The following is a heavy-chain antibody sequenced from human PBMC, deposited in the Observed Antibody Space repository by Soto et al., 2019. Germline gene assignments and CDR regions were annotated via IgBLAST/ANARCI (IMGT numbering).Heavy chain of an antibody. D-gene: IGHD6-19*01. J-gene: IGHJ4*02. CDR3: AKKKGSGWIDY. CDR1: GGTFSSYA. Sequence: GASVKVSCKASGGTFSSYAFSWVRQAPGQGLEWMGGIFPIFGTANYAQNFQGRVTITADESTSTSYMELSSLRAEDTAVYYCAKKKGSGWIDYWGQGTLVTVSS. CDR2: IFPIFGTA. V-gene: IGHV1-69*13.